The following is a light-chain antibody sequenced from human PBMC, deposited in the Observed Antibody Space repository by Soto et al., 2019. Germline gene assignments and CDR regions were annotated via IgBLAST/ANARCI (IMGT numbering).Light chain of an antibody. CDR1: QSISSY. Sequence: DIQMTQSPSSLSASVGDRVTITCRASQSISSYLNWYQQKPGKAPKLLIYAASSLQSGVPSRFSGSGPGKDFTLTISSLQPEDFATYYCQQSYSTPHTFGQGPKLQIK. CDR3: QQSYSTPHT. CDR2: AAS. V-gene: IGKV1-39*01. J-gene: IGKJ2*01.